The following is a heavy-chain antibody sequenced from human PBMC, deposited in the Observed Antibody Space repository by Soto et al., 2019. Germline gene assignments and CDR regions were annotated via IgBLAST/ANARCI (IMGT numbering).Heavy chain of an antibody. CDR1: GLTFSANP. V-gene: IGHV3-23*01. CDR3: PFGWGGGHEGY. J-gene: IGHJ4*02. D-gene: IGHD5-12*01. Sequence: EVQKLESGGGLVQPGGSLRLSCAASGLTFSANPMSWVRQAPGKGLEWVSSISGSGDRTYYADSVKGRFTISRDNSKNTLYLQMNSLRVEDTAVYFCPFGWGGGHEGYWGQGTLVTVSS. CDR2: ISGSGDRT.